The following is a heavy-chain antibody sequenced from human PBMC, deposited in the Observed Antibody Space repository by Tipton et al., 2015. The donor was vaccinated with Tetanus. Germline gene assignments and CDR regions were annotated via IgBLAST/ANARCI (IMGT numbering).Heavy chain of an antibody. CDR1: GGSVSSGSYY. V-gene: IGHV4-61*01. CDR2: IYYSGST. D-gene: IGHD3/OR15-3a*01. CDR3: ARADWETIDY. Sequence: LRLSCTVSGGSVSSGSYYWSWIRQPPGKGLEWIGYIYYSGSTNYNPSLKSRVTISVDTSKNQFSLKLSSVTAAGTAVYYCARADWETIDYWGQGTLVTVSS. J-gene: IGHJ4*02.